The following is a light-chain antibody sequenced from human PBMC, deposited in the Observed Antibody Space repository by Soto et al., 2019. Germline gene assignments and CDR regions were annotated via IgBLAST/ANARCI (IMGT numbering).Light chain of an antibody. CDR1: SSNIGSKT. CDR2: SNN. V-gene: IGLV1-44*01. Sequence: QSALTQPPSASGTPGQRVTISCSGSSSNIGSKTVNWYQQLPGTAPKVLIYSNNQRPSGLPDRFSGSKSGTSGSLAISGLQSEDEADYYCAAWDDTLNGWVFGGGTQLTVL. CDR3: AAWDDTLNGWV. J-gene: IGLJ3*02.